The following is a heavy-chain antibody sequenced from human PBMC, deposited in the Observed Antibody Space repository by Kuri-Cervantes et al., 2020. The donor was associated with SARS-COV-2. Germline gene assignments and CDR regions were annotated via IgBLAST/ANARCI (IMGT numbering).Heavy chain of an antibody. CDR3: AREGIAALSGVDAFDI. D-gene: IGHD6-13*01. V-gene: IGHV3-48*03. CDR1: GFTFSSYA. CDR2: ISSSGSTI. Sequence: GGSLRLSCAASGFTFSSYAMSWVRQAPGKGLEWVSYISSSGSTIYYADSVKGRFTISRDNAKNSLYLQMNSLRAEDTAVYYCAREGIAALSGVDAFDIWGQGTMVTVSS. J-gene: IGHJ3*02.